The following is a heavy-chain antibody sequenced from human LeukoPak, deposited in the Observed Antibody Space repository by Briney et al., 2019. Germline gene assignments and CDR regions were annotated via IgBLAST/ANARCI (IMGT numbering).Heavy chain of an antibody. CDR1: GYTFISYY. V-gene: IGHV1-46*01. J-gene: IGHJ4*02. D-gene: IGHD6-19*01. Sequence: ASVKVSCKASGYTFISYYMHWVRQAPGQGLEWMGIINPSGGSTSYAQEFQGRVTMTRDTSTSTVYMELSSLRSEDTAVYYCAISSGWRGGFDYWGQGTLVTVSS. CDR3: AISSGWRGGFDY. CDR2: INPSGGST.